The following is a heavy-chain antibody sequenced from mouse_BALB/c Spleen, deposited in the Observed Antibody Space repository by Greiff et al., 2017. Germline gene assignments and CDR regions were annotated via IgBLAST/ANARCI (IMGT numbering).Heavy chain of an antibody. CDR1: GFTFSSYW. J-gene: IGHJ1*01. CDR3: TSGNYGYFDV. D-gene: IGHD1-1*01. CDR2: IRLKSDNYAT. V-gene: IGHV6-6*02. Sequence: EVHLVESGGGLVQPGGSMKLSCVASGFTFSSYWMSWVRQSPEKGLEWVAEIRLKSDNYATHYAESVKGKFTISRDDSKSRLYLQMNSLRAEDTGIYYCTSGNYGYFDVWGAGTTVTVSS.